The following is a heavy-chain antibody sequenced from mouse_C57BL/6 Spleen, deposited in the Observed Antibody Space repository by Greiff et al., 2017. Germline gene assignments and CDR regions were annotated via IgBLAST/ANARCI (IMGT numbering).Heavy chain of an antibody. D-gene: IGHD2-1*01. Sequence: EVKLVESGGGLVQPGGSLSLSCAASGFTFTDYYMSWVRQPPGKALEWLGFIRNKANGYTTAYSASVKGRFTISRDNSQSILYLQMNALRAEDGATYYCARLYGNYVWYFDVWGTGTTVTVSS. J-gene: IGHJ1*03. CDR1: GFTFTDYY. V-gene: IGHV7-3*01. CDR2: IRNKANGYTT. CDR3: ARLYGNYVWYFDV.